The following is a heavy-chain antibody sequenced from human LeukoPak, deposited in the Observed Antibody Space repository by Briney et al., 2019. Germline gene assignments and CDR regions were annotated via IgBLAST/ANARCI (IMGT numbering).Heavy chain of an antibody. CDR1: XXXXXNXX. V-gene: IGHV4-59*08. Sequence: SETLXLXXXXXXXXXXNXXWXWIRXPPGKGLELIGYINYSGSTKYNPSVKSRVTISIDMSKGQFSLRLSSVTAADTAVYYCARMRGVWGQGTLVTVSS. D-gene: IGHD3-10*01. CDR3: ARMRGV. CDR2: INYSGST. J-gene: IGHJ4*02.